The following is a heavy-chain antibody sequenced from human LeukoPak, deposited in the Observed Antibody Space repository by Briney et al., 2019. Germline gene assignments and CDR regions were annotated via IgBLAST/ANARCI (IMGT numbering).Heavy chain of an antibody. V-gene: IGHV4-34*01. Sequence: PSETLSLTCAVYGGSFSGYYWSWIRQPPGKGLEWIGEINHSGSTNYNPSLKSRVTISVDTSKNQFSLKLSSVTAADTAVYYCASPTLRTTEVYAFGIWGQGTMVTVSS. J-gene: IGHJ3*02. CDR1: GGSFSGYY. CDR3: ASPTLRTTEVYAFGI. D-gene: IGHD1-7*01. CDR2: INHSGST.